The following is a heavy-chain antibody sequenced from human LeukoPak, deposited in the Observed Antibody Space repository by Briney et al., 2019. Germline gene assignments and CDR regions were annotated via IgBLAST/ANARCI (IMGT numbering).Heavy chain of an antibody. D-gene: IGHD4-17*01. V-gene: IGHV3-48*01. CDR1: GFTFSSYS. CDR3: ARDSYGDYVQDV. CDR2: ISSSSSTI. Sequence: GGSLRLSCAAPGFTFSSYSMNWVRQAPGKGLEWVSYISSSSSTIYYADSMKGRFTISRDYAKNSLYLQMNSLRAEDTAVYYCARDSYGDYVQDVWGQGTTVTVSS. J-gene: IGHJ6*02.